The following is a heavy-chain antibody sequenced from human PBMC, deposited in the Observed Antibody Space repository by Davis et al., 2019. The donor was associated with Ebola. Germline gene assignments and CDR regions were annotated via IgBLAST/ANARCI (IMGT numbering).Heavy chain of an antibody. CDR2: IIPIFGTA. V-gene: IGHV1-69*13. CDR1: GYTFTSYY. CDR3: ARAVGDYGDYDTYYYGMDV. J-gene: IGHJ6*04. D-gene: IGHD4-17*01. Sequence: SVQVSCKASGYTFTSYYMHWVRQAPGQGLEWMGGIIPIFGTANYAQKFQGRVTITADESTSTAYMELSSLRSEDTAVYYCARAVGDYGDYDTYYYGMDVWGKGTTVTVSS.